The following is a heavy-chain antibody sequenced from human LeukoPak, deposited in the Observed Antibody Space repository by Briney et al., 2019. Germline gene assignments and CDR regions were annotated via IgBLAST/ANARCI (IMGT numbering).Heavy chain of an antibody. Sequence: PGGSLRLSCAASGFAFSASGMHWVRQAPGKGLDWVAFIRYDGSNKYYADSVKGRFTISRDNSKNTLYLQMNSLRAEDTAVYYCVRYGRRANDQPFDVWGQGTMVTVSS. CDR3: VRYGRRANDQPFDV. V-gene: IGHV3-30*02. D-gene: IGHD1-1*01. J-gene: IGHJ3*01. CDR1: GFAFSASG. CDR2: IRYDGSNK.